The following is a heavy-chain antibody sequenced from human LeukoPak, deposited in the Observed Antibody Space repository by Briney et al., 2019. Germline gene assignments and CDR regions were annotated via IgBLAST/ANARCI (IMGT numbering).Heavy chain of an antibody. CDR1: GGSISSSSYY. CDR3: ARDSGEMATITSAFDI. V-gene: IGHV4-39*02. D-gene: IGHD5-24*01. Sequence: SETLSLTCTVSGGSISSSSYYWGWIRQPPGEGLEWIGNIYYSGNTYYNPSLKSRVTISVDTSKNQFSLKLSSVTAADTAVYYCARDSGEMATITSAFDIWGQGTMVTVSS. CDR2: IYYSGNT. J-gene: IGHJ3*02.